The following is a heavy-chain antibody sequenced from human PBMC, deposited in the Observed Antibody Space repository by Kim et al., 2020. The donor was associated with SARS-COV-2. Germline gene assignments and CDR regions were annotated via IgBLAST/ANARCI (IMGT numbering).Heavy chain of an antibody. D-gene: IGHD6-19*01. CDR2: K. J-gene: IGHJ4*02. V-gene: IGHV3-33*01. CDR3: ARVAVADYFDY. Sequence: KYYADSVKGRFTISRDNSKNTLYLQMNSLRAEDTAVYYCARVAVADYFDYWGQGTLVTVSS.